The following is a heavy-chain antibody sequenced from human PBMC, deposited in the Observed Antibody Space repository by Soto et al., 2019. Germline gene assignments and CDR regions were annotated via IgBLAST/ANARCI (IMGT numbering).Heavy chain of an antibody. CDR1: GYTFSGFY. CDR3: ASAAVTGTAGLDF. V-gene: IGHV1-2*02. D-gene: IGHD6-19*01. CDR2: INPNSGGT. J-gene: IGHJ4*02. Sequence: ASVKVSCKASGYTFSGFYMHWVRQAPGQGLEWMGWINPNSGGTKSAEKFQGRATMTRDTSISTAYMELSRLTSDDTAVYYCASAAVTGTAGLDFWGQGTQVTVSS.